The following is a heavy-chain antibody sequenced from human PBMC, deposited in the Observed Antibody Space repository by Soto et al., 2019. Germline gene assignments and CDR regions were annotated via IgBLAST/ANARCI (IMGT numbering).Heavy chain of an antibody. CDR2: IYYSGST. CDR3: ASIVVVPAAFDY. D-gene: IGHD2-2*01. Sequence: SETLSLTCTVSGGSISSGGYYWSWIRQHPGKGLEWIGYIYYSGSTYYNPSLKSRVTISVDTSKNQFSLKLSSVTAADTAVYYCASIVVVPAAFDYWGQGTLVTVSS. CDR1: GGSISSGGYY. J-gene: IGHJ4*02. V-gene: IGHV4-31*03.